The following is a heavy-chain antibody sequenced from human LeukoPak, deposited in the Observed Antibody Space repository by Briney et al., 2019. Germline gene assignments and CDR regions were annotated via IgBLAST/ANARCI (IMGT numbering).Heavy chain of an antibody. CDR1: GGSISSSSYY. D-gene: IGHD3-22*01. CDR3: ARTPIYYFDNSGYYN. J-gene: IGHJ4*02. V-gene: IGHV4-61*02. Sequence: PSETLSLTCTVSGGSISSSSYYWGWIRQPAGKGLEWIVLIYSSGSTSYNPSLKSRVTMSVDTSKKQFSLRLSSVTAADTAVYYCARTPIYYFDNSGYYNWGQGTLVTVSS. CDR2: IYSSGST.